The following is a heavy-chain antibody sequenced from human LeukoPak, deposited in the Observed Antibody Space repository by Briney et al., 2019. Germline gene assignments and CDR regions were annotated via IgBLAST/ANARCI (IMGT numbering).Heavy chain of an antibody. V-gene: IGHV4-38-2*01. D-gene: IGHD1-26*01. J-gene: IGHJ4*02. CDR2: MYHSGST. CDR3: ARTQSSGIVGATTQFKY. CDR1: GYSISSGYY. Sequence: SETLSLTCAVSGYSISSGYYWGWVRQPPGKGLEWIGSMYHSGSTYYNPSLKSRVTISVDTSKNQFSLKLTSVTATDTAVYFCARTQSSGIVGATTQFKYWGQGTLVTVSS.